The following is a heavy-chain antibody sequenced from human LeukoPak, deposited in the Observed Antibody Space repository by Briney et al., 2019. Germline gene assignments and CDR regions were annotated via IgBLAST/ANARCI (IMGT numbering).Heavy chain of an antibody. CDR1: GGSISSGGYY. Sequence: SQTLSLTCTVSGGSISSGGYYWSWIRQHPGKGLEWIGYIYYSGSTYYNPSLKSRVTISVDTSKNQFSLKLGSVTAADTAVYYCARSRQRDYDSNPAIDYWGQGTLVTVSS. J-gene: IGHJ4*02. V-gene: IGHV4-31*03. CDR2: IYYSGST. D-gene: IGHD3-22*01. CDR3: ARSRQRDYDSNPAIDY.